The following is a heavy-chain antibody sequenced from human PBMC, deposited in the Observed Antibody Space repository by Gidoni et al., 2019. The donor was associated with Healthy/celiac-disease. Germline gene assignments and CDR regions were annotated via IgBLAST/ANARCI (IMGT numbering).Heavy chain of an antibody. CDR2: IYYSGST. D-gene: IGHD6-13*01. CDR3: ARTAGGNYFDY. Sequence: QVQLQESGPGLVKPSETLSLTCPVSGGSISSYYWSWIRQPPGKGLEWIGYIYYSGSTNYNPSLKSRVTISVDTSKNQFSLKLSSVTAADTAVYYCARTAGGNYFDYWGQGTLVTVSS. CDR1: GGSISSYY. V-gene: IGHV4-59*01. J-gene: IGHJ4*02.